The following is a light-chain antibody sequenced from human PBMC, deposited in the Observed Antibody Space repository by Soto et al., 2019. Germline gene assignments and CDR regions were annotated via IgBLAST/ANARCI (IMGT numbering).Light chain of an antibody. V-gene: IGKV4-1*01. CDR2: WAS. CDR3: QQYYNSPIT. Sequence: DIVMTQSPDSLAVSLGERATINGKSSQSVLSSSNNENFLGWFQHKVGQPPKLLISWASTRASGVPDRFSGSGAGTDFPLTISILQAEEVAVYYCQQYYNSPITFGQGTRLE. J-gene: IGKJ5*01. CDR1: QSVLSSSNNENF.